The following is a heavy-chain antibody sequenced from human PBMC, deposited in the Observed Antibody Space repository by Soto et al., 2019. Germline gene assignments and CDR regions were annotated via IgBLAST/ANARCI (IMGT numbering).Heavy chain of an antibody. CDR1: GGSISSDDYY. D-gene: IGHD4-4*01. J-gene: IGHJ4*01. CDR2: TYYSGST. Sequence: PSETLSLTCTVSGGSISSDDYYWSWIRQPPGKGLEWIGYTYYSGSTYYNPSLKSRVTISVDTSKNQFSLKLSSVTAADTAVYYCARDVREYTNYGHSFDYWGHGTLVTVSS. V-gene: IGHV4-30-4*01. CDR3: ARDVREYTNYGHSFDY.